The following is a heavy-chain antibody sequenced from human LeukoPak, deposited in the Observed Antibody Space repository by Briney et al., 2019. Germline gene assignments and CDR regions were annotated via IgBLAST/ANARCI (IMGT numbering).Heavy chain of an antibody. J-gene: IGHJ6*03. D-gene: IGHD2-8*01. Sequence: ASVKVSCKASGYTFTDYYMHWVQQAPGKGIEWMGRVDPEDGETIYAEKFQGRVTITADTSTDTAYMELSSLRSEDTAVYYCATEGGDCTNGVCYTHYYYYYMDVWGKGTTVTVSS. CDR2: VDPEDGET. V-gene: IGHV1-69-2*01. CDR3: ATEGGDCTNGVCYTHYYYYYMDV. CDR1: GYTFTDYY.